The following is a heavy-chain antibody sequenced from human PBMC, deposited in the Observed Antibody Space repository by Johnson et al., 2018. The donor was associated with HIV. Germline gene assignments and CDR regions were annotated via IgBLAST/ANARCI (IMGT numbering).Heavy chain of an antibody. Sequence: VQLVESGGGLVQPGGSLRLSCAASGFTFSSYGMHWVRQAPGKGLEWVTVISYDGTNKYYADSVKGRFTISRDNSKNTLYLQMNGLRAEDTAVYYCAKASDAFDIWGQGTMVTVSS. CDR1: GFTFSSYG. J-gene: IGHJ3*02. CDR2: ISYDGTNK. V-gene: IGHV3-30*18. CDR3: AKASDAFDI.